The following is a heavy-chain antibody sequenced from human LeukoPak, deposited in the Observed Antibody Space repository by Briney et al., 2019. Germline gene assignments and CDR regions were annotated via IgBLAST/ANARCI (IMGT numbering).Heavy chain of an antibody. V-gene: IGHV4-39*02. Sequence: SETLSLTCTVSGGSISSSDYYWAWIRQTPGKGLEWIGNIYYSGTTYYSPSLRSRITMSIDTSKNHFSLKLTSVTAADTAVYYCATRATWLGPADYWGQGALVIVSS. CDR1: GGSISSSDYY. J-gene: IGHJ4*01. CDR2: IYYSGTT. CDR3: ATRATWLGPADY. D-gene: IGHD5-12*01.